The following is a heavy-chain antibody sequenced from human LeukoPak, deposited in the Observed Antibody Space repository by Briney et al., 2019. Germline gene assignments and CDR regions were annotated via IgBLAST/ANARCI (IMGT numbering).Heavy chain of an antibody. CDR2: IYYSGST. Sequence: PSETLSLTRTVPGGSISSGDYYWSWIRQPPGKGLEWIGYIYYSGSTYYNPPLKSRVTISVDTSKNQFSLKLSSVTAADTAVYYCARVVPFWSGLGDYYVDVWGKGTTVTVSS. J-gene: IGHJ6*03. D-gene: IGHD3-3*01. CDR1: GGSISSGDYY. V-gene: IGHV4-30-4*08. CDR3: ARVVPFWSGLGDYYVDV.